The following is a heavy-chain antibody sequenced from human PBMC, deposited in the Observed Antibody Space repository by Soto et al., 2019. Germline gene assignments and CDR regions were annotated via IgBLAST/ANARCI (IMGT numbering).Heavy chain of an antibody. CDR2: ISSSSSYI. J-gene: IGHJ4*02. CDR3: ARGGYYYDSSGYPYY. CDR1: GFTFSSYS. D-gene: IGHD3-22*01. Sequence: GGSLRLSCAASGFTFSSYSMNWVRQAPGKGLEWVSSISSSSSYIYYADSVKGRFTISRDNAKNSLYLQMNSLRAEDTAVYYCARGGYYYDSSGYPYYWGQGTLVTVSS. V-gene: IGHV3-21*01.